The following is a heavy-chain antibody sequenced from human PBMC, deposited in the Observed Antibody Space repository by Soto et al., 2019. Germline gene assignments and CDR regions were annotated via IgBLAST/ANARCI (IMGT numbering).Heavy chain of an antibody. V-gene: IGHV4-39*01. CDR3: VSQRTPVLNKASFDY. CDR2: VYYRGRS. J-gene: IGHJ4*02. D-gene: IGHD2-15*01. CDR1: GCSVPNITSY. Sequence: SETLSLTCTVVGCSVPNITSYWGWICQSPGKGLEWIGSVYYRGRSYSKSSVKSRVTISVDTSKNQFSLNFNSVTASDTALYYCVSQRTPVLNKASFDYWCPGALVT.